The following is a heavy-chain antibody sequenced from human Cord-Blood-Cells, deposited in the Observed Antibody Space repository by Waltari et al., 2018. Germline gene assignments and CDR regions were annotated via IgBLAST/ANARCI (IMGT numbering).Heavy chain of an antibody. Sequence: QVQLVQSGAEVKKPGASVKVSCKASGYTFTGYYMHWVRQAPGQGLAWMGWSNPNSGGTNYAQKFQGWVTMTRDTSISTAYMELSRLRSDDTAVYYCAREPGVPAASSHYGMDVWGQGTTVTVSS. CDR1: GYTFTGYY. V-gene: IGHV1-2*04. CDR2: SNPNSGGT. J-gene: IGHJ6*02. D-gene: IGHD2-2*01. CDR3: AREPGVPAASSHYGMDV.